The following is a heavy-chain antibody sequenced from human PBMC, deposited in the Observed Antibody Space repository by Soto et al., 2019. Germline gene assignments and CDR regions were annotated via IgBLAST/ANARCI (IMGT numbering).Heavy chain of an antibody. Sequence: GASVKVSCKASGGTFSSYAISWVRQAPGQGLEWMGGIIPIFGTANYAQKFQGRVTITADESTSTAYMELSSLRSEDTAVYYCARDHSNYDFWSGYYYYYYGTDVWGQGTTVTVSS. D-gene: IGHD3-3*01. J-gene: IGHJ6*02. V-gene: IGHV1-69*13. CDR3: ARDHSNYDFWSGYYYYYYGTDV. CDR2: IIPIFGTA. CDR1: GGTFSSYA.